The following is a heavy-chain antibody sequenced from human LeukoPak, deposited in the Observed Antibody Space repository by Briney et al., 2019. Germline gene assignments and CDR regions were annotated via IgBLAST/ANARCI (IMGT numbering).Heavy chain of an antibody. V-gene: IGHV1-18*01. D-gene: IGHD3-22*01. CDR1: GYAFTSYG. CDR3: ARNYYDSSGYYPDY. J-gene: IGHJ4*02. Sequence: ASVKVSCKASGYAFTSYGISWVRQAPGQGLEWMGWISAYNGNTNYTQKLQGRVTMTTDTSTSTAYMELRSLRSDDTAVYYCARNYYDSSGYYPDYWGQGTLVTVSS. CDR2: ISAYNGNT.